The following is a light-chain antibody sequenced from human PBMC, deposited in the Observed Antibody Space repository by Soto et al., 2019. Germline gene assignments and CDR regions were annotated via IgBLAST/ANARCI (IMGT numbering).Light chain of an antibody. J-gene: IGKJ4*01. CDR3: QQFSAYPLT. Sequence: DIQMTQSPSSLSASVGDRVTITCRASQSISSYLNWYQQKPGKAPKLLIYKASSLESGVPSRFSGSGSGTQFTLSIGSLQPEDFATYHCQQFSAYPLTFGGGTKVDIK. CDR2: KAS. CDR1: QSISSY. V-gene: IGKV1-5*03.